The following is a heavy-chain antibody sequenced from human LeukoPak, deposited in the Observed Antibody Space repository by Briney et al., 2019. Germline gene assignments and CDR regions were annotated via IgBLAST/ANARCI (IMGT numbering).Heavy chain of an antibody. Sequence: GGSLRLSCAASGFTFSSSAMSWVRQAPGRGLEWVSAISNNGGYTYYADSVQGRFTISRDNSKSTLCLQMNSLRAEDTAVYYCAKQLGYRSDGSCYFPYWGQGTLVTVSS. CDR2: ISNNGGYT. V-gene: IGHV3-23*01. J-gene: IGHJ4*02. CDR1: GFTFSSSA. D-gene: IGHD2-15*01. CDR3: AKQLGYRSDGSCYFPY.